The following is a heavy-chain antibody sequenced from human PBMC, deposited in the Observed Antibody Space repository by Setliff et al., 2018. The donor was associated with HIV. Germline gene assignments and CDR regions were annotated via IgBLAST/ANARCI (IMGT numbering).Heavy chain of an antibody. V-gene: IGHV4-39*01. CDR2: IYYSGTT. Sequence: PSETLSLTCTVSGASIGSSTYYWGCIRQPPGKGLEWIGSIYYSGTTYYNPSLTSRVTISVDTSKNQFSLKLTSVTAADTALYYCARHFSIFGVTIISNDAFDIWGRGTMVTVSS. CDR1: GASIGSSTYY. D-gene: IGHD3-3*01. CDR3: ARHFSIFGVTIISNDAFDI. J-gene: IGHJ3*02.